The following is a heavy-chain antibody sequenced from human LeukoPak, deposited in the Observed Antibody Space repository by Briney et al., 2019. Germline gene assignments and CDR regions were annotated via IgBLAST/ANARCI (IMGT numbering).Heavy chain of an antibody. J-gene: IGHJ4*02. CDR2: DRHSGST. CDR3: AGATATGTGRAFHY. Sequence: SETLSLTCAVYGESITAYYWTWIRQPPGKRLEWIGEDRHSGSTNYNPSLKSRVTMSVDMSKNQFSLKLNSVTAADTAVYYCAGATATGTGRAFHYWAQGNLVPVSS. CDR1: GESITAYY. V-gene: IGHV4-34*01. D-gene: IGHD3-10*01.